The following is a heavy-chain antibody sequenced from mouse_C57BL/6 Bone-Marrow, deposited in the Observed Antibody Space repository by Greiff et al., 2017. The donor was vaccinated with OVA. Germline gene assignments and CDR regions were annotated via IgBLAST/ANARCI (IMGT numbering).Heavy chain of an antibody. CDR3: AEGYYYGSPYFDY. Sequence: QVQLQQPGAELVKPGASVKLSCKASGYTFTSYWMHWVKQRPGQGLEWIGMIHPNSGSTNYNEKFKSKATLTVDKSSSTAYMQLSSLTSEDSAVYYCAEGYYYGSPYFDYWGQGTTLTVSS. CDR1: GYTFTSYW. CDR2: IHPNSGST. V-gene: IGHV1-64*01. J-gene: IGHJ2*01. D-gene: IGHD1-1*01.